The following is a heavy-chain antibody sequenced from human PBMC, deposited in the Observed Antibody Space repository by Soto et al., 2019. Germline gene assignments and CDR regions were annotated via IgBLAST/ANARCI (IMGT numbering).Heavy chain of an antibody. CDR1: GGSISSYY. CDR2: IYYSGST. V-gene: IGHV4-59*01. J-gene: IGHJ5*02. D-gene: IGHD6-19*01. CDR3: ARVYLDSSGWYFLA. Sequence: SETLSLTCTVSGGSISSYYWSWIRQPPGKGLEWIGYIYYSGSTNYNPSLKSRVTISVDTSKNQFSLKLSSVTAADTAVYYCARVYLDSSGWYFLAWGQGTLVTVSS.